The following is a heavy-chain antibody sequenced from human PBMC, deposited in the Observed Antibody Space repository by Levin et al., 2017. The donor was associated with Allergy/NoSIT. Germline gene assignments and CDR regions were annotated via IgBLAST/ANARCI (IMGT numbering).Heavy chain of an antibody. J-gene: IGHJ1*01. CDR2: IYFSGNT. CDR3: ARQPATAEYFQH. Sequence: SETLSLTCTVSGDSISSSRYYWGWIRQPPGKGPEWIGSIYFSGNTYYNPSLKTRVTISIDTSKNQFSLKLTSVTAADTAVYYCARQPATAEYFQHWGQGTLVTVSS. CDR1: GDSISSSRYY. V-gene: IGHV4-39*01.